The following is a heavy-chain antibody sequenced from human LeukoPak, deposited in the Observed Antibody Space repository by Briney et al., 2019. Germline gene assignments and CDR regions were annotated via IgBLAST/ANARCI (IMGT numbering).Heavy chain of an antibody. CDR1: GGTFSSYA. CDR3: ASDTTHDGYNWAFDI. CDR2: IIPIFGTA. Sequence: VASVKVSCKASGGTFSSYAISWVRQAPGQGLEWMGGIIPIFGTANYAQKFQGRVTITTDESTSTAYMELSSLRSEDTAVYYCASDTTHDGYNWAFDIWGQGTMVTVSS. D-gene: IGHD5-24*01. J-gene: IGHJ3*02. V-gene: IGHV1-69*05.